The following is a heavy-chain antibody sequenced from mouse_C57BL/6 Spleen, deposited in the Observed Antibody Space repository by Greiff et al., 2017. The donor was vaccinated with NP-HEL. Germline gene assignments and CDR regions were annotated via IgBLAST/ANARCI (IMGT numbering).Heavy chain of an antibody. V-gene: IGHV1-82*01. D-gene: IGHD1-1*01. Sequence: QVQLKESGPELVKPGASVKISCKASGYAFSSSWMNWVKQRPGKGLEWIGQIYPGDGDTNYNGKFKGKATLTADKSSSTAYMQLSSLTSEDSAVYFSARGYYYGSRGYVDVWGTGTTVTVSS. CDR3: ARGYYYGSRGYVDV. CDR1: GYAFSSSW. CDR2: IYPGDGDT. J-gene: IGHJ1*03.